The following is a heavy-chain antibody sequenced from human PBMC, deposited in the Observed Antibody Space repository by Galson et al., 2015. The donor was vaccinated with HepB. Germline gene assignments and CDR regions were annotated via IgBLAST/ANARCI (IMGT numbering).Heavy chain of an antibody. V-gene: IGHV4-34*01. Sequence: SETLSLTCAVSVGSFSGYYWSWIRQPPGKGLEWIGEITHSGRANYNPSLKSRVTISIDTSKNQTSLKVTSVTAADTAVFYCARVSGRGIFTFDIWGQGTMVTVSS. J-gene: IGHJ3*02. D-gene: IGHD3-16*01. CDR3: ARVSGRGIFTFDI. CDR2: ITHSGRA. CDR1: VGSFSGYY.